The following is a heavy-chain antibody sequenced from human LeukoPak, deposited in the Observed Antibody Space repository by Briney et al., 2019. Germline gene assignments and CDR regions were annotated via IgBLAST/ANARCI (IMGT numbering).Heavy chain of an antibody. V-gene: IGHV6-1*01. D-gene: IGHD6-13*01. J-gene: IGHJ4*02. CDR3: ARGAAARLDF. Sequence: SQTLSLTCAISGDSVSSNSATWNWIRPSPSRGLEWLGRTYYRSKWYNEYAVSVKSRITINSDTSKNQFSLHLNSVTPEDTAVYYCARGAAARLDFWGQGTLVTVSS. CDR1: GDSVSSNSAT. CDR2: TYYRSKWYN.